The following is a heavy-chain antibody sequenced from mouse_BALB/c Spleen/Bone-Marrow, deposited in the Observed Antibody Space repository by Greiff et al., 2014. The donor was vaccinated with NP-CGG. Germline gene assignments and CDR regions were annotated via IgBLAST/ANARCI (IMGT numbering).Heavy chain of an antibody. CDR3: ARDGYYVGFAY. J-gene: IGHJ3*01. Sequence: EVQLQQSGPELVKPGASVKVSCKASGYSFTDYNMYWVKQSHGKSLESIGYIDPYNGDTSYNQKFKGMATLTVDKSSNTAFMHLNSLTSEDSAVYYCARDGYYVGFAYWGQGTLVTVSA. V-gene: IGHV1S135*01. CDR2: IDPYNGDT. CDR1: GYSFTDYN. D-gene: IGHD2-3*01.